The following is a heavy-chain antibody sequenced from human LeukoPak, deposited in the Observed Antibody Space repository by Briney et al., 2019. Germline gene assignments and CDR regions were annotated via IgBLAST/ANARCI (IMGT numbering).Heavy chain of an antibody. D-gene: IGHD6-6*01. V-gene: IGHV3-23*01. CDR2: ITNSGGDT. CDR3: AKGSSSSRPYYFDY. Sequence: PGGSLRPSCAASGFTFSSYAMSWVRQAPGKGLEWVSAITNSGGDTYHADSVKGRFTISRDNSKNTLYLQMNSLRVEDTAVYYCAKGSSSSRPYYFDYWGQGTLVTVSS. J-gene: IGHJ4*02. CDR1: GFTFSSYA.